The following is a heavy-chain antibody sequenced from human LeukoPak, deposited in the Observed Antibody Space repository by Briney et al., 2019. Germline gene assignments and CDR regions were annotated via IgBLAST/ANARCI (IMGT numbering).Heavy chain of an antibody. D-gene: IGHD6-13*01. Sequence: SETLSLTCTVSGGSISSYYWSWIRQPPGKGLEWIGEINHSGSTNYNPSLKSRVTISVDTSKNQFSLKLSSVTAADTAVYYCATAMYSSSWHVNYWGQGTLVTVSS. J-gene: IGHJ4*02. CDR2: INHSGST. CDR3: ATAMYSSSWHVNY. V-gene: IGHV4-34*01. CDR1: GGSISSYY.